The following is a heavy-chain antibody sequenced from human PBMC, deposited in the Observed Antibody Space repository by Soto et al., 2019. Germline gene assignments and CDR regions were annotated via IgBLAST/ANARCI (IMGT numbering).Heavy chain of an antibody. J-gene: IGHJ5*02. CDR1: GGSISSGGYY. Sequence: PSETLSLTCTVSGGSISSGGYYWSWIRQHPGKGLEWIGYIYYSGSTYYNPSLKSRVTISVDTSKNQFSLKLSSVTAADTAVYYCARDPARRPPDYYDSSGFTTSYNFAHWGQGTLVTVFS. CDR2: IYYSGST. V-gene: IGHV4-31*03. D-gene: IGHD3-22*01. CDR3: ARDPARRPPDYYDSSGFTTSYNFAH.